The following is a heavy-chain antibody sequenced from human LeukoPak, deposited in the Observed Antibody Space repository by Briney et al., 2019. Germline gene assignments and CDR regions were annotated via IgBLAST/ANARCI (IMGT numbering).Heavy chain of an antibody. CDR2: IYYSGST. Sequence: PSETLSLTCTVSGGSISSYYWNWIRQPPGKGLEWIGYIYYSGSTNYNPSLKSRVTISVDTSKNQFSLKLSSVAAADTAVYYCARDYRPGMDDWGQGTTVTVSS. J-gene: IGHJ6*02. D-gene: IGHD6-6*01. CDR3: ARDYRPGMDD. CDR1: GGSISSYY. V-gene: IGHV4-59*01.